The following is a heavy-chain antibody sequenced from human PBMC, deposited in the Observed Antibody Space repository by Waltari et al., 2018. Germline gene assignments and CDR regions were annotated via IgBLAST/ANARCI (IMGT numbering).Heavy chain of an antibody. CDR1: GGSFSGYY. V-gene: IGHV4-34*01. CDR3: AREDDSSGSNSPFDY. Sequence: QVQLQQWGAGLLKPSETLSLTCAVYGGSFSGYYWRWIRQPPGKGLEWIGEINHSGSTNYNPSLKSRVTRSVDTAKNQFSLKLSSVTAADTAVYYCAREDDSSGSNSPFDYWGQGALVTVSS. J-gene: IGHJ4*02. CDR2: INHSGST. D-gene: IGHD3-22*01.